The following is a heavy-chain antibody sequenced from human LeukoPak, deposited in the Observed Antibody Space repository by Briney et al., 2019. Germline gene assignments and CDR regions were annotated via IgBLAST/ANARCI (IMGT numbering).Heavy chain of an antibody. Sequence: GGPRRLSWPPSGFTFSNPWMNWVRQPPGKGLEWVSSISSSSSYIYYADSVKGRFTISRDNAKNSLYLQMNSLRAEDTAVYYCASLTFDYWGQGTLVTVSS. V-gene: IGHV3-21*01. J-gene: IGHJ4*02. CDR1: GFTFSNPW. CDR3: ASLTFDY. CDR2: ISSSSSYI. D-gene: IGHD2-21*02.